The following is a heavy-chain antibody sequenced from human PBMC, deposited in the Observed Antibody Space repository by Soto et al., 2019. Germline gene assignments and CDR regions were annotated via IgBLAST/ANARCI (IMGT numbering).Heavy chain of an antibody. V-gene: IGHV3-30*18. D-gene: IGHD1-26*01. CDR1: GFTFSSYG. J-gene: IGHJ4*02. Sequence: QVQLVESGGGVVQPGRSLRLSCAASGFTFSSYGMHWVRQAPGKGLEWVAVISYDGSNEYYADSVKGRFTISRDNSKNTVYLQLNCVRAEDTAVYYCAKDACGSSYFDYWGQGTLVTVSS. CDR3: AKDACGSSYFDY. CDR2: ISYDGSNE.